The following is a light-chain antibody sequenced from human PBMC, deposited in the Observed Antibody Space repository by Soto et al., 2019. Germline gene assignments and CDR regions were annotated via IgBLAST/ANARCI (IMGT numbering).Light chain of an antibody. CDR1: QSVSGN. Sequence: EIVMTQSPATLSVSPGERATLSCRASQSVSGNLAWYQQKPGQAPRLLIYGASTMANGIPARFSGSGSGTEFTLTISSLQSEDFAVYYCQQYNNWFSITFGQGTRLEIK. CDR2: GAS. CDR3: QQYNNWFSIT. V-gene: IGKV3-15*01. J-gene: IGKJ5*01.